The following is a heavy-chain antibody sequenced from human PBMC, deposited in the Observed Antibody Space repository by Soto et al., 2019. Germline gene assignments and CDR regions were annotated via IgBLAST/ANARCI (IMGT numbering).Heavy chain of an antibody. J-gene: IGHJ5*02. CDR3: ARESRITIFGVVISSASLGEWFDP. CDR1: GYTFTGYY. Sequence: ASVKVSCKASGYTFTGYYMHWVRQAPGQGLEWMGWINPNSGGTNYAQKFQGRVTMTRDTSISTAYMELSRLRSDDTAVYYCARESRITIFGVVISSASLGEWFDPWGQGTLVTVSS. CDR2: INPNSGGT. V-gene: IGHV1-2*02. D-gene: IGHD3-3*01.